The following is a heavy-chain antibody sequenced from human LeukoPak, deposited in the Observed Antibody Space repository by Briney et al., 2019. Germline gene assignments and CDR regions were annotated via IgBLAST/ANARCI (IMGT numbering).Heavy chain of an antibody. CDR2: IIPMLGIA. Sequence: AASVKVSCKASGGTFSSYSITWVRQAPGQGLEWMGRIIPMLGIANYAQKFQGRVTITADKSTSTAYMELSSLRSEDTAVYYCARDENRYTNGWEIDYWGQGTLVTVSS. CDR1: GGTFSSYS. J-gene: IGHJ4*02. CDR3: ARDENRYTNGWEIDY. D-gene: IGHD6-19*01. V-gene: IGHV1-69*04.